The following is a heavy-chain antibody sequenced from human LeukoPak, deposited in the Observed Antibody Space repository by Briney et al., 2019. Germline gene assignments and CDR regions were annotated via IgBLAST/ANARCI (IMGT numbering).Heavy chain of an antibody. CDR3: AKAYGYCTTTSCSHEEFDY. V-gene: IGHV4-34*01. CDR2: INHSGST. D-gene: IGHD2-2*01. Sequence: PSETLSLTCAVYGGSFSGYYWSWIRQPPGKGLEWIGEINHSGSTNYNPSLKSRVTISVDTSKNQFSLKLSSVTAADTAVYYCAKAYGYCTTTSCSHEEFDYWGQGTLVTVSS. CDR1: GGSFSGYY. J-gene: IGHJ4*02.